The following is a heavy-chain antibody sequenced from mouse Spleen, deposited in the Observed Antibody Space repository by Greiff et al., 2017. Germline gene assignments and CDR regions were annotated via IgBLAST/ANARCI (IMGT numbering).Heavy chain of an antibody. V-gene: IGHV3-8*02. CDR2: ISYSGST. CDR1: GDSITSGY. CDR3: ARGAARAPYYFDY. Sequence: EVQVVESGPSLVKPSQTLSLTCSVTGDSITSGYWNWIRKFPGNKLEYMGYISYSGSTYYNPSLKSRISITRDTSKNQYYLQLNSVTTEDTATYYCARGAARAPYYFDYWGQGTTLTVSS. J-gene: IGHJ2*01. D-gene: IGHD3-1*01.